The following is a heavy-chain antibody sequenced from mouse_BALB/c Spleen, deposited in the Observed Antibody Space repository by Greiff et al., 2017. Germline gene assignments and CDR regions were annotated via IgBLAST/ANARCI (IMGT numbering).Heavy chain of an antibody. CDR3: ARYGFTTEGYFDY. V-gene: IGHV1-82*01. CDR1: GYAFSSSW. CDR2: IYPGDGDT. J-gene: IGHJ2*01. D-gene: IGHD2-12*01. Sequence: QVQLQQSGPELVKPGASVKISCKASGYAFSSSWMNWVKQRPGQGLEWIGRIYPGDGDTNYNGKFKGKATLTADKSSSTAYMQLSSLTSVDSAVYFCARYGFTTEGYFDYWGQGTTLTVSS.